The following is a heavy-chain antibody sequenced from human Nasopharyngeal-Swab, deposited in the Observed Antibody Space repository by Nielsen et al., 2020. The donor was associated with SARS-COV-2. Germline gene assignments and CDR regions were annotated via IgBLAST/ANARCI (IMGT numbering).Heavy chain of an antibody. Sequence: ASVKVSCKVSGYTLTELSMHWVRQAPGKGLEWMGGFDPKGGETIYAQKFQGRVTMTEDTSTDTAYMELSSLRSEDTAVYYCATGLAIFGVVHNYYYYYGMDVWGQGTTVTVSS. CDR1: GYTLTELS. V-gene: IGHV1-24*01. CDR3: ATGLAIFGVVHNYYYYYGMDV. J-gene: IGHJ6*02. D-gene: IGHD3-3*01. CDR2: FDPKGGET.